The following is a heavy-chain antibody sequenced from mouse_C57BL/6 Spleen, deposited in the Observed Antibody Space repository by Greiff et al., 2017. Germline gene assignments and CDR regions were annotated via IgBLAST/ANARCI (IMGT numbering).Heavy chain of an antibody. V-gene: IGHV3-6*01. J-gene: IGHJ4*01. CDR2: ISYDGSN. CDR1: GYSITSGYY. CDR3: ARKGTYAMDY. D-gene: IGHD2-14*01. Sequence: ESGPGLVKPSQSLSLTCSVTGYSITSGYYWNWIRQFPGNKPEWMGYISYDGSNNYNPSLKNRISITRDTSKNQFFLKLNSVTTEDTATYYCARKGTYAMDYWGQGTSVTVSS.